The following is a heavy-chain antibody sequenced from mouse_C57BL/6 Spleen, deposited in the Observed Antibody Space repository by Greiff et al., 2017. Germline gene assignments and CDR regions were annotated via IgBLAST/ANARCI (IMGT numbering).Heavy chain of an antibody. CDR2: IWGDGST. Sequence: QVQLKESGPGLVAPSQRLSITCTVSGFSFTRYGVSWVRQPPGKGLEWLGVIWGDGSTNYHPALIYRLCISKDNSKRQVFLKLNSLQTDDTATYYCAKGDYDDGYFDVWGTGTTVTVSS. V-gene: IGHV2-3*01. J-gene: IGHJ1*03. CDR1: GFSFTRYG. CDR3: AKGDYDDGYFDV. D-gene: IGHD2-4*01.